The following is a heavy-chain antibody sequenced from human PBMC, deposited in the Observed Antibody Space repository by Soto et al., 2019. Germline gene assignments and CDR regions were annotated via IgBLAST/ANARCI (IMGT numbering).Heavy chain of an antibody. J-gene: IGHJ6*02. D-gene: IGHD2-15*01. CDR3: ARDGYIVVVVAATPDYYYGMDV. Sequence: ASVKVSCKASGYTFTSYGISWVRQAPGQGLEWMGWISAYNGNTNYAQKLQGRVTMTTDTSTSTAYMELRSLRSDDTAVYYRARDGYIVVVVAATPDYYYGMDVWGQGTTVTVSS. CDR1: GYTFTSYG. CDR2: ISAYNGNT. V-gene: IGHV1-18*01.